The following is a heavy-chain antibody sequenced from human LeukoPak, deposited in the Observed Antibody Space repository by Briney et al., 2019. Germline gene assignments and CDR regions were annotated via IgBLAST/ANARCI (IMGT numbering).Heavy chain of an antibody. D-gene: IGHD2-2*01. Sequence: GGSLRLSCAASGFTFSSYWMTWVRQAPGKGLEWVGNLNEDGSQKYYVDSVKGRFTISRDNAKNSLYLQMNSLRVEDTAVYYCASYCSSTSCYSFDYWGQGTLVTDAS. CDR2: LNEDGSQK. V-gene: IGHV3-7*01. J-gene: IGHJ4*02. CDR1: GFTFSSYW. CDR3: ASYCSSTSCYSFDY.